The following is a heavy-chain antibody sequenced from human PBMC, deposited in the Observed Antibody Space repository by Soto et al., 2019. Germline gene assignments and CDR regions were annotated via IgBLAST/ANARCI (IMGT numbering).Heavy chain of an antibody. J-gene: IGHJ4*02. CDR1: GFTFTSYS. CDR2: ITSSSSTT. Sequence: EVQLVESGGGLVQPGGSLRLSCAASGFTFTSYSMNWVRQAPGKGLEWFSYITSSSSTTYADSVKGRFTISSDNAENSLSQQMNNLRDEDPAVYYCARDLNYGFDYWGQGILVTVYS. V-gene: IGHV3-48*02. D-gene: IGHD4-17*01. CDR3: ARDLNYGFDY.